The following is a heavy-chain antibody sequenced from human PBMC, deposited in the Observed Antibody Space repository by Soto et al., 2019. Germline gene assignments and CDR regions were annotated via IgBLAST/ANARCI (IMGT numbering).Heavy chain of an antibody. D-gene: IGHD2-15*01. Sequence: SVKVSCKASGGTFSSYTISWVRQAPGQGLEWMGRIIPILGIANYAQKFQGRVTITADKSTSTAYMELSSLRSEDTAVYYCAREGYCSGGSCYSYPYYYYYMDVWGKGTTVTVSS. CDR3: AREGYCSGGSCYSYPYYYYYMDV. CDR1: GGTFSSYT. J-gene: IGHJ6*03. V-gene: IGHV1-69*04. CDR2: IIPILGIA.